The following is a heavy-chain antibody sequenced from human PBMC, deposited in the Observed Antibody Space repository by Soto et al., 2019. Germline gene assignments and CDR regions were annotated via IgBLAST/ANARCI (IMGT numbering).Heavy chain of an antibody. J-gene: IGHJ4*02. V-gene: IGHV4-30-2*01. CDR3: ASSIYDSSGYYYFDY. CDR1: GGSISSGGYS. Sequence: SETLSLTCAVSGGSISSGGYSWSWIRQPPGKGLEWIGYIYHSGSTYYNPSLKSRVTISVDRSKNQFSLKLSSVTAADTAVYYCASSIYDSSGYYYFDYWGQGTLVTVSS. CDR2: IYHSGST. D-gene: IGHD3-22*01.